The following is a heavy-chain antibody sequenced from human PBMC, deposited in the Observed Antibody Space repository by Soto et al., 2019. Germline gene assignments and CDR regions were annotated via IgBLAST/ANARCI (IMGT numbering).Heavy chain of an antibody. CDR2: ISHDGSNT. J-gene: IGHJ4*02. V-gene: IGHV3-30*18. CDR1: GFTFSAYG. Sequence: GGSLRLSCAASGFTFSAYGIHWVRQAPGKGLEWVAVISHDGSNTNYADSVKGRFTFSRDNSKNTLYLQMNSLRAEDTAVYYCAKDLARPLVPVYYFDYWGQGTLVTVSS. CDR3: AKDLARPLVPVYYFDY. D-gene: IGHD2-2*01.